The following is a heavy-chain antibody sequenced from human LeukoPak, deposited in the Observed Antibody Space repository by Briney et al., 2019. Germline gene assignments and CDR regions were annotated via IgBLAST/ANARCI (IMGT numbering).Heavy chain of an antibody. Sequence: SETLSLTCAVYGGSFSGYYWSWIRQPPGKGLEWIGEINHSGSTNYNPSLKSRVTISVDTSKNQFSLKLSSVTAADTAVYYCARGDGYSDYWGQGTLVTVSS. CDR1: GGSFSGYY. CDR2: INHSGST. CDR3: ARGDGYSDY. V-gene: IGHV4-34*01. J-gene: IGHJ4*02. D-gene: IGHD5-24*01.